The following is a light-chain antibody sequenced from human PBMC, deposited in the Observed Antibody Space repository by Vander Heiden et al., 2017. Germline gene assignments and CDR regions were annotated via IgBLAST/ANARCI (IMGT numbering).Light chain of an antibody. CDR1: QGIRGD. Sequence: DIQMTQSPSSLSASVGDRVTITCRASQGIRGDVGWYQQKPGKAPERLIFVASSSQSGVPSRFSGSDSGTEFSLTISSLQPEDSATYYCLQHNSFPWTFGQGTKVEIK. CDR3: LQHNSFPWT. V-gene: IGKV1-17*01. J-gene: IGKJ1*01. CDR2: VAS.